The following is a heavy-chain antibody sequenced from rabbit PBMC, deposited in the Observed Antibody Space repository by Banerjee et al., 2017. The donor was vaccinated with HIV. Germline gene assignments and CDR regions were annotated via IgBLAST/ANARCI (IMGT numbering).Heavy chain of an antibody. V-gene: IGHV1S45*01. CDR1: GFTLSSSYW. Sequence: QEQLEESGGDLVKPEGSLTLTCKASGFTLSSSYWMCWVRQAPGKGLEWIGCIYAGSSGNTWYASWAKGRFTISKISSTSVTLHMTSLTVADTATYFCARSIDGNLGYNAFKLWGPGTLVTVS. D-gene: IGHD7-1*01. CDR3: ARSIDGNLGYNAFKL. J-gene: IGHJ4*01. CDR2: IYAGSSGNT.